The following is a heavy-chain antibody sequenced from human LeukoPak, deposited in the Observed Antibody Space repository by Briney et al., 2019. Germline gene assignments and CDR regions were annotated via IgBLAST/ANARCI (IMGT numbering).Heavy chain of an antibody. D-gene: IGHD4-23*01. CDR2: IYSGGST. V-gene: IGHV3-66*01. Sequence: GGSLRLSCAASGFTVSSNYMSWVRQAPGKGLEWVSVIYSGGSTSYADSAKGRFTISRDNSKNTLYLQMNSLRAEDTAVYYCARDRRGYGGNFDYWGQGTLVTVSS. J-gene: IGHJ4*02. CDR3: ARDRRGYGGNFDY. CDR1: GFTVSSNY.